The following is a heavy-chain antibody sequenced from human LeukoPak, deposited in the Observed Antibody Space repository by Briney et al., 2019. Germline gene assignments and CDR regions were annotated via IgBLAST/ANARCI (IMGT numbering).Heavy chain of an antibody. D-gene: IGHD3-3*01. J-gene: IGHJ4*02. CDR2: IYTDGST. CDR3: ATGHYTDTPG. Sequence: GGSLRLSCAASGFTVSNTYMNWVRQAPGKGLEWVSVIYTDGSTIYADSVEGRFTISRDNSKNTLYLEMNSLRAEDTALYYCATGHYTDTPGWGQRALVTVSS. V-gene: IGHV3-66*01. CDR1: GFTVSNTY.